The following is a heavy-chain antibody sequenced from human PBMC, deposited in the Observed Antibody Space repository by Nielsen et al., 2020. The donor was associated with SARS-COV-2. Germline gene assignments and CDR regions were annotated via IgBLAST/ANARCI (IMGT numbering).Heavy chain of an antibody. CDR3: ARGPNYESGGYSADY. CDR2: IDPSDSYT. CDR1: GYSFITYW. V-gene: IGHV5-10-1*01. J-gene: IGHJ4*02. D-gene: IGHD3-22*01. Sequence: GGSLRLSCKGSGYSFITYWISWVRQMPGKGLEWMGRIDPSDSYTNYSPSFQGHVTISSDKSISTAYLQWSSLKASDTAMYYCARGPNYESGGYSADYWGQGTLLTVSS.